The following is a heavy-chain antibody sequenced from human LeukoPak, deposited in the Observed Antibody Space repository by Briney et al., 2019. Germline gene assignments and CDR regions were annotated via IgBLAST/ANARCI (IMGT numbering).Heavy chain of an antibody. CDR1: GFTFSSYA. J-gene: IGHJ4*02. Sequence: PGGSLRLSCAASGFTFSSYAMSWVRQAPGKGLEWVSAISGSGGSTYYADSVKGRFTISRDNSKNTLYLQMNSLRAEDTAVYYCAKDGIRADDSSVYYVDYWGQGTLVTVPS. D-gene: IGHD3-22*01. CDR2: ISGSGGST. V-gene: IGHV3-23*01. CDR3: AKDGIRADDSSVYYVDY.